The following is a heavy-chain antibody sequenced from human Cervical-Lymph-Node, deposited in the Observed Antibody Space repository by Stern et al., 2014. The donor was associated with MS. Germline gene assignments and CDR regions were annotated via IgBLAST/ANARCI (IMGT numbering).Heavy chain of an antibody. CDR1: GFTFSDYA. J-gene: IGHJ4*02. D-gene: IGHD6-19*01. CDR2: ISSIGDAT. V-gene: IGHV3-23*04. CDR3: AKDIAVADPFYFDY. Sequence: DVPLVESGGDLVQPGGSLRLSCAASGFTFSDYALTWVRQAPGKGLEWVSGISSIGDATFIADSLKGRYTISRDNSKNTLFLQMNSLRVDDTAVYYCAKDIAVADPFYFDYWGQGILVTVSS.